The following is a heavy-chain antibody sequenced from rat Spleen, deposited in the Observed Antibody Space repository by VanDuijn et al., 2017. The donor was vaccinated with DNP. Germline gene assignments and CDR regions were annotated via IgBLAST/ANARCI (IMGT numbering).Heavy chain of an antibody. CDR1: GFTFSNYD. J-gene: IGHJ1*01. V-gene: IGHV5S13*01. CDR3: ARHRDYGGYGPMDA. D-gene: IGHD1-11*01. CDR2: ISTSGGST. Sequence: EVQLVESGGGLVQPGRSLKLSCAASGFTFSNYDMAWVRQAPKKGLEWVATISTSGGSTYYRASVRGRFTISRDNAKNTQYLQMDSLRSEDTATYYCARHRDYGGYGPMDAWGQGTMVTVSS.